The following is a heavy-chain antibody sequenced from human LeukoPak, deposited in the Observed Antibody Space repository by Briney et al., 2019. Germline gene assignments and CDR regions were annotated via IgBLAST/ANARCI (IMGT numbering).Heavy chain of an antibody. J-gene: IGHJ5*02. Sequence: GASVKVSCKASGFTFSNHYMHWVRQAPGQGLEWMGVINPTGASTTYSQKFQGRVTMTRDTSTSTVYMALSDLRSEDTAVYYCARDNSATAAPDRPTWWFDPWGQGTLVTVSS. V-gene: IGHV1-46*01. CDR3: ARDNSATAAPDRPTWWFDP. CDR2: INPTGAST. CDR1: GFTFSNHY. D-gene: IGHD6-13*01.